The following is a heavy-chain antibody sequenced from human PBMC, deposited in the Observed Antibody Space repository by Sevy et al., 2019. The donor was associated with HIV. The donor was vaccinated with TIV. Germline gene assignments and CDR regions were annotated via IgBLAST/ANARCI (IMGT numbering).Heavy chain of an antibody. D-gene: IGHD5-18*01. Sequence: LSLTCAASGFTFSSYSMVWVRQAPGKGLEWISYISAGSVMIDYADSVKGRFTISRDNVKKSVYLEMNSLRVEDTAVYYCARDWWDTYGYHWLDPWGPRTLVTVSS. CDR1: GFTFSSYS. CDR2: ISAGSVMI. J-gene: IGHJ5*02. CDR3: ARDWWDTYGYHWLDP. V-gene: IGHV3-48*01.